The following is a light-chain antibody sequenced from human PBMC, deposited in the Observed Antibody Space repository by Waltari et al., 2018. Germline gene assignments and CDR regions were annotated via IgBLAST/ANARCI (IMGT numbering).Light chain of an antibody. J-gene: IGKJ2*02. Sequence: DIQITQSPSPLSASVGDRVTITCRASQRISSWLACYPQKPGKAPKLLIYKASTLESGVPSRFSGSGSGTEFTLTISSLQPDDFATYYCQQYNDYPWTFGQGTKLEIK. CDR2: KAS. V-gene: IGKV1-5*03. CDR1: QRISSW. CDR3: QQYNDYPWT.